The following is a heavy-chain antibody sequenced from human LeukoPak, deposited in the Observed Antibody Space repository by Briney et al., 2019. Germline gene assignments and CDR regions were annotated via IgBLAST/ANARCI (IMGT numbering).Heavy chain of an antibody. CDR2: ISASGATT. D-gene: IGHD3-22*01. J-gene: IGHJ3*02. CDR1: GFTFSSYA. V-gene: IGHV3-23*01. CDR3: AKVAHYYDSGGYYPNDAFDI. Sequence: GGSLRLSCAASGFTFSSYAMSWVRQAPGKGLEWVSSISASGATTYFADSVKGRFTISRDNSNNTLSLQMKSLRAEDTAVYYCAKVAHYYDSGGYYPNDAFDIWGQGTMVTVSS.